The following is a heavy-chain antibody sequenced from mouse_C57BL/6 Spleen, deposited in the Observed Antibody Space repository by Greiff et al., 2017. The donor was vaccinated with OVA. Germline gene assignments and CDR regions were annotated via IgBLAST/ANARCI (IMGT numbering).Heavy chain of an antibody. V-gene: IGHV1-22*01. J-gene: IGHJ2*01. CDR1: GYTFTDYN. Sequence: VQLKQSGPELVKPGASVKMSCKASGYTFTDYNMHWVKQSHGKSLEWIGYINPNNGGTSYNQKFKGKATLTVNKSSSTAYMELRSLTSEDSAVYDCARSLFHYYRFDYWGQGTTLTVSS. CDR3: ARSLFHYYRFDY. D-gene: IGHD1-2*01. CDR2: INPNNGGT.